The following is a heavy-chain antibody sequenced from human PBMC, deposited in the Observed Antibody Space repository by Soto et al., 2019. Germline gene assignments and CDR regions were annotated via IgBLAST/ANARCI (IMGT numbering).Heavy chain of an antibody. CDR2: INHSGST. D-gene: IGHD3-10*01. CDR3: ARGSRPDITMVRGVSYGMDV. V-gene: IGHV4-34*01. J-gene: IGHJ6*02. Sequence: SSETLSLTCSVYGGSFSGYYWSWIRQPLGKGLEWIGEINHSGSTNYNPSLKSRVTISVDTSKNQFSLKLSSVTAADTAVYYCARGSRPDITMVRGVSYGMDVWGQGTTVTVSS. CDR1: GGSFSGYY.